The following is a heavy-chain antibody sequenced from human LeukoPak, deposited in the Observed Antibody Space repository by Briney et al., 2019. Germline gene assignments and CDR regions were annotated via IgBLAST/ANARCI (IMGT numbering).Heavy chain of an antibody. Sequence: GRSLRLSCAASGFTFSDYGIHWVRQAPGQGLEWVALIWYDGSKKYYADSVKGRFTISRDNTKNTLYLQRNSLRADDTAVYYCARAHSSSSTFDLWGQGTLVTVSS. CDR1: GFTFSDYG. CDR3: ARAHSSSSTFDL. J-gene: IGHJ4*02. V-gene: IGHV3-33*01. D-gene: IGHD6-6*01. CDR2: IWYDGSKK.